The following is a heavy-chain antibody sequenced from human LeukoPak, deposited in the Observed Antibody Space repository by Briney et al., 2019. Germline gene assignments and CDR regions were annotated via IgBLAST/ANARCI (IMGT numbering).Heavy chain of an antibody. CDR2: IIPIFGTA. Sequence: SVKVSCKASGGTFSSYAISWVRQAPGQGLEWMGGIIPIFGTANYAQKFQGRVTITADESTSTAYMELSSLRSEDTAVYYCARNDLRYCRGGSCYGGYFDYWGQGTLVTASS. CDR1: GGTFSSYA. V-gene: IGHV1-69*01. D-gene: IGHD2-15*01. CDR3: ARNDLRYCRGGSCYGGYFDY. J-gene: IGHJ4*02.